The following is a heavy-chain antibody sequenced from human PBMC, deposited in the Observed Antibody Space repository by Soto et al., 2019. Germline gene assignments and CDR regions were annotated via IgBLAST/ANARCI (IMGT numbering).Heavy chain of an antibody. CDR1: GFTFSSYE. CDR3: AREGSTVRYYYYYGMDV. CDR2: ISSSGSTI. V-gene: IGHV3-48*03. J-gene: IGHJ6*02. D-gene: IGHD4-4*01. Sequence: LRLSCAASGFTFSSYEMNWVRQAPGKGLEWVSYISSSGSTIYYADSEKGRFTISRDNAKNSLYLQMNSLRAEDTAVYYCAREGSTVRYYYYYGMDVWGQGTTVTVSS.